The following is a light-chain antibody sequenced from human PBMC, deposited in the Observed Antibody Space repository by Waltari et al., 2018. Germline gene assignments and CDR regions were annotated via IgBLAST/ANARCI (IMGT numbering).Light chain of an antibody. Sequence: DIQMTQSPSSLSASVGDRVTITCRASQGIANYLAWYQQQPGKAPKVLIYAASTLQSWFPSRFSGSGSVTDFTLTISSLQPEDVASYYCQHYNSAPLTFGGGTKVEIK. CDR1: QGIANY. CDR3: QHYNSAPLT. V-gene: IGKV1-27*01. J-gene: IGKJ4*01. CDR2: AAS.